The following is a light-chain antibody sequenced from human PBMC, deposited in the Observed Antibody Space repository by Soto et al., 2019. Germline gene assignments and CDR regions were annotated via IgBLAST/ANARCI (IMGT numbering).Light chain of an antibody. J-gene: IGLJ1*01. CDR3: SSYTSSSTLGV. Sequence: QSVLTQPPSASGSPGQSVTISCTGTSSDVGGYNYVSWYQRNPGKAPRLMIYEVSNRPSGVSNRFSGSKSGNTASLTISGLQAEDEADYYCSSYTSSSTLGVFGTGTKLTVL. CDR2: EVS. V-gene: IGLV2-14*01. CDR1: SSDVGGYNY.